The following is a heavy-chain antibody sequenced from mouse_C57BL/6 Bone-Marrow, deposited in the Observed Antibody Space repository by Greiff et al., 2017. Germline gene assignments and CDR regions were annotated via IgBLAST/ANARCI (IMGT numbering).Heavy chain of an antibody. CDR1: GYTFTSYW. CDR3: LYYYYAMDY. Sequence: EVQRVESGTVLARPGASVKMSCKTSGYTFTSYWMHWVKQRPGQGLEWIGAIYPGNSDTSYNQKFKGKAKLTAVTSDSTAYMELSSLTNEDSAVYYCLYYYYAMDYWGQGTSVTVSS. V-gene: IGHV1-5*01. CDR2: IYPGNSDT. J-gene: IGHJ4*01. D-gene: IGHD2-3*01.